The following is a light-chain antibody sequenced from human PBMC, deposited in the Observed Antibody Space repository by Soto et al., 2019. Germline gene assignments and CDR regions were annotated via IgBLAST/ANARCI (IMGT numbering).Light chain of an antibody. Sequence: QSVLTQPPSVSAAPGQKVTISCSGSSSNIGNNYVSWYQQLPGTAPKLLIYDYNKRPSGVPDRFSGSKSGTSASLAITGLQADDEADYYCQSYDSSLSGHVVFGGGTKVTVL. CDR1: SSNIGNNY. J-gene: IGLJ2*01. CDR3: QSYDSSLSGHVV. CDR2: DYN. V-gene: IGLV1-51*01.